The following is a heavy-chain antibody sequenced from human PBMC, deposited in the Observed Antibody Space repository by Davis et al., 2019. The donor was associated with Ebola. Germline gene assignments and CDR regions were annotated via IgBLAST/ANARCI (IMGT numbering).Heavy chain of an antibody. V-gene: IGHV1-2*06. Sequence: AASVKVSCKASGYTFTSYYMHWVRQAPGQGLEWMGRINPNSGGTNYAQKFQGRVTMTRDTSTSTVYMELSSLRAEDTAVYYCARAQETHKWLVPTDGMDVWGKGTTVTVSS. D-gene: IGHD6-19*01. J-gene: IGHJ6*04. CDR1: GYTFTSYY. CDR2: INPNSGGT. CDR3: ARAQETHKWLVPTDGMDV.